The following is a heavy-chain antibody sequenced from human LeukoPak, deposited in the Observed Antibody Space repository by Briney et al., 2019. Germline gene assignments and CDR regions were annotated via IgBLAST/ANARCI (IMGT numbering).Heavy chain of an antibody. CDR3: AREFCSGGSCYSGFDY. D-gene: IGHD2-15*01. CDR2: ISYDGSNK. CDR1: GFTFSSYA. V-gene: IGHV3-30*04. J-gene: IGHJ4*02. Sequence: GRSLRLSCAASGFTFSSYAMHWVRQAPGKGLESVAVISYDGSNKYYADSVKGRFTISRDNSKNTLYLQMNSLRAEDTAVYYCAREFCSGGSCYSGFDYWGQGTLVTVSS.